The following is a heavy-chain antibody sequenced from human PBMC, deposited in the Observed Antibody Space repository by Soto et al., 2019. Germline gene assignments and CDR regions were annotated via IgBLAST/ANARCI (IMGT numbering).Heavy chain of an antibody. CDR2: IYWNDDK. Sequence: SGPTLVNPTHTLTLTCIFSGFSLRTSGVGVGWIRQPPGKALEWLGFIYWNDDKRYSPSLKSRLTITKDTSKNQVVLTMTNMDLVDTATYYCAKSGSSGWYGWFDPWGQGTLVTVSS. D-gene: IGHD6-19*01. CDR3: AKSGSSGWYGWFDP. CDR1: GFSLRTSGVG. V-gene: IGHV2-5*01. J-gene: IGHJ5*02.